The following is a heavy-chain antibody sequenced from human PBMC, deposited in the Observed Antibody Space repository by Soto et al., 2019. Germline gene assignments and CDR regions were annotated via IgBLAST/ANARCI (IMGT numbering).Heavy chain of an antibody. J-gene: IGHJ3*02. CDR1: GFTFSDHY. Sequence: GGSLRLSCAASGFTFSDHYMDWVRQAPGKGLEWVGRTRNKANSYTTEYAASVKGRFTISRDDSKNSLYLQMNSLKTEDTAVYYCALFGVVTPDAFDIWGQGTMVTVSS. V-gene: IGHV3-72*01. D-gene: IGHD3-3*01. CDR3: ALFGVVTPDAFDI. CDR2: TRNKANSYTT.